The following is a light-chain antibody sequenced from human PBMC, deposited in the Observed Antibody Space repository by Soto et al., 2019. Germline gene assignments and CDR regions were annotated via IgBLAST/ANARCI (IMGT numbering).Light chain of an antibody. V-gene: IGLV1-51*01. CDR2: DNN. CDR1: SSNIGNNY. Sequence: QSVLTQPPSVSAAPGQKVTISCSGSSSNIGNNYVSWYQQLPGTAPKLLIYDNNKRPSGIPDRFSGSKSGTSATLGITGLQTGDEADYYCGTWYSSLSAFVVFGGGTKLTVL. CDR3: GTWYSSLSAFVV. J-gene: IGLJ2*01.